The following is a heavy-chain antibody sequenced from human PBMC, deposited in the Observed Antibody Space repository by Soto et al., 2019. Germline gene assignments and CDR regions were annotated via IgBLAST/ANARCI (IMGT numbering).Heavy chain of an antibody. CDR3: AREAGYCSVGSCYTYVQY. Sequence: QVQLVQSGAEVKKSGASVKVSCKASGYSFSSYTVHWVRQAPGQRLEWMGWINAGNANTRYSQKFQGRVTITRDTSASPVYMQLNSLRSEGTAVYYCAREAGYCSVGSCYTYVQYWGQGTLVIVAS. CDR2: INAGNANT. D-gene: IGHD2-15*01. CDR1: GYSFSSYT. V-gene: IGHV1-3*01. J-gene: IGHJ1*01.